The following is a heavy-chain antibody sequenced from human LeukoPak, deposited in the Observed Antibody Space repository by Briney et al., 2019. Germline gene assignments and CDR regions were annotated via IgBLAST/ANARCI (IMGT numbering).Heavy chain of an antibody. D-gene: IGHD1-26*01. J-gene: IGHJ4*02. Sequence: PGRSLRLSCAASGFTFSSYGMHWVRQAPGKGQEWVAVISYDGSNKYYADSVKGRFTISRDNSKNTLYLQMNSLRAEDTAVYYCAKTVGATSYWGQGTLVTVSS. CDR1: GFTFSSYG. V-gene: IGHV3-30*18. CDR3: AKTVGATSY. CDR2: ISYDGSNK.